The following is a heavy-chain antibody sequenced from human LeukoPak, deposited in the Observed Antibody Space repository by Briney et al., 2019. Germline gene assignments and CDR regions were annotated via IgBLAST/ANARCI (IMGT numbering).Heavy chain of an antibody. D-gene: IGHD6-13*01. J-gene: IGHJ4*02. CDR2: ISSSSSYI. CDR1: GFTFSSYS. Sequence: GGSLRLSCAASGFTFSSYSMNWVRQAPGKGLEWVSSISSSSSYIYYADSVKGRFTISRDNSKNTLYLQMNSLRAEDTAVYYCAKGPYSSSWSDYWGQGTLVTVSS. V-gene: IGHV3-21*04. CDR3: AKGPYSSSWSDY.